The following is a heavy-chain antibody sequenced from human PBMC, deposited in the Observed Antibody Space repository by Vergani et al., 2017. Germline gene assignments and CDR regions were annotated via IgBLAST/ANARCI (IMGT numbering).Heavy chain of an antibody. CDR2: ISYDGSNK. J-gene: IGHJ4*02. CDR1: GFTFSSYA. V-gene: IGHV3-30*07. Sequence: QVQLVESGGGVVQPGRSLRLSCAASGFTFSSYAMHWVRQAPGKGLEWVAVISYDGSNKYYADSVKGRFTISRDNSKNTLYLQMNSLKTEDTAVYYCTTGAYCSSTSCYGRDYWGQGTLVTVSS. CDR3: TTGAYCSSTSCYGRDY. D-gene: IGHD2-2*01.